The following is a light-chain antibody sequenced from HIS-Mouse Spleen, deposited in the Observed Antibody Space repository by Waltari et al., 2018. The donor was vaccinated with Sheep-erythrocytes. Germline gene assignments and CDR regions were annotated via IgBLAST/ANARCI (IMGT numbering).Light chain of an antibody. CDR3: CSYAGSYSLV. V-gene: IGLV2-11*01. CDR1: SSDVGGYNY. J-gene: IGLJ2*01. CDR2: DVS. Sequence: QSALTQPRSVSGSPGQSVTISCTGTSSDVGGYNYVSWYQQHPGKAPKLMIYDVSKRTSAVRGRFFGSKCGHTASLASAGVQAEDEADYYCCSYAGSYSLVFGGGTKLTVL.